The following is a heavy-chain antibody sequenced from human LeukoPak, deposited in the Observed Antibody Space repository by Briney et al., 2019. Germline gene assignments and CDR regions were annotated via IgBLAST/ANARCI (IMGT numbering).Heavy chain of an antibody. V-gene: IGHV3-33*06. Sequence: GGSLRLSCAASGFTFSSYGMHWVRQAPGKGLEWVAVIWYDGSNKYYADSVKGRFTISRDNSKNTLYLQMNSLRAEDTAVYYCAKDHPTGGDGLWDYWRQGTLVTVSS. CDR1: GFTFSSYG. D-gene: IGHD2-8*02. CDR3: AKDHPTGGDGLWDY. CDR2: IWYDGSNK. J-gene: IGHJ4*02.